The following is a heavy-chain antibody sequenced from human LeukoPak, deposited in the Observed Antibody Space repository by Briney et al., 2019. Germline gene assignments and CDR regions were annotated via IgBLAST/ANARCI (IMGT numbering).Heavy chain of an antibody. CDR2: IYYSGST. CDR1: GGSISSSSYY. Sequence: PSETLSLXCTVSGGSISSSSYYWGWIRQPPGKGLEWIGSIYYSGSTYYNPSLKSRVTISVDTSKNQFSLKLSSVTAADTAVYYCLVAARRLDYWGQGTLVTVSS. D-gene: IGHD1-26*01. CDR3: LVAARRLDY. V-gene: IGHV4-39*01. J-gene: IGHJ4*02.